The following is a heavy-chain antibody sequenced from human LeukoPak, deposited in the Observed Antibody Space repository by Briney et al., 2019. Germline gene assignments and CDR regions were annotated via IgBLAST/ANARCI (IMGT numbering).Heavy chain of an antibody. V-gene: IGHV4-61*08. D-gene: IGHD3-22*01. CDR1: GGSISSGGYY. Sequence: PSETLSLTCTVSGGSISSGGYYWSWIRQPPGKGLEWIGYIYYSGSTNYNPSLKSRVTISVDTSKNQFSLKLSSVTAADTAVYYCARVARYYYDSSGYFNRYNSYYFDYWGQGTLVTVSS. CDR3: ARVARYYYDSSGYFNRYNSYYFDY. CDR2: IYYSGST. J-gene: IGHJ4*02.